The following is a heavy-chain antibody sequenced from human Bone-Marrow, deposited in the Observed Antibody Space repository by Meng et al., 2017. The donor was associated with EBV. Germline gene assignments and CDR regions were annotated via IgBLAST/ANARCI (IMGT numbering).Heavy chain of an antibody. CDR2: IIPIFGTE. Sequence: QRQLVQYGGEGKKPGTPVKVTWKASGGTFSSYASSWVRQAPGQGVEWMGGIIPIFGTENYAKKFQGRVTITADESTSTAYMELSSLRSEDTAVYYCTEEMATISFWGQGNLVTVSS. V-gene: IGHV1-69*01. CDR1: GGTFSSYA. D-gene: IGHD5-24*01. J-gene: IGHJ4*02. CDR3: TEEMATISF.